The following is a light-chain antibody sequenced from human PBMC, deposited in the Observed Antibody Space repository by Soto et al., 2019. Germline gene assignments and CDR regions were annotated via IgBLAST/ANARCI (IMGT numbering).Light chain of an antibody. J-gene: IGKJ1*01. CDR3: HQYAGSPRT. V-gene: IGKV3-20*01. CDR1: QSVTNGF. Sequence: IVLTQSPGTLSLSPGESATLSCRASQSVTNGFLAWYQHRPGQAPRLLIYGASNRATGIPDRFSGSGFGADFTLTISKLDPEDFAVYYCHQYAGSPRTFGQGTKVDIK. CDR2: GAS.